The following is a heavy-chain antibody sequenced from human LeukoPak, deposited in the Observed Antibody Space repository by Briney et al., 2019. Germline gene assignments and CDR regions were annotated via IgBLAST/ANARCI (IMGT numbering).Heavy chain of an antibody. V-gene: IGHV3-23*01. D-gene: IGHD1-26*01. Sequence: GGSLRLSCAASGFNFNSYALSWVRQAPGKGLECVSGISGSGGATKYADSAEGRFTISRDNAKNTLYLQMNSLRAEDTAIYYCAKGIESSGTDYTSFDYWGQGTLVTVSS. CDR1: GFNFNSYA. J-gene: IGHJ4*02. CDR2: ISGSGGAT. CDR3: AKGIESSGTDYTSFDY.